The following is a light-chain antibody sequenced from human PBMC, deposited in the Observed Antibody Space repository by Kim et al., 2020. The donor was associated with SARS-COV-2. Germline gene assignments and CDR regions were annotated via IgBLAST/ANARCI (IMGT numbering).Light chain of an antibody. V-gene: IGLV3-19*01. CDR1: SLRNYY. CDR3: SSRDSSGNHVI. Sequence: ALGQTVRNTCQGDSLRNYYASWYQQKPGQAPVVVIYGKNNRPSGIPDRFSGSSSGNTASLTMTGAQAEDEADYYCSSRDSSGNHVIFGGGTQLTVL. J-gene: IGLJ2*01. CDR2: GKN.